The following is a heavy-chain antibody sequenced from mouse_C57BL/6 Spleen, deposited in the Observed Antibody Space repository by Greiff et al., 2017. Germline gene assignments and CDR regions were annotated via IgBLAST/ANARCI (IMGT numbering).Heavy chain of an antibody. Sequence: QVQLQQSGPELVKPGASVKISCKASGYTFTDYYINWVKQRPGQGLEWIGWIFPGSGSTYYNEKFKGKATLTVDKSSSTAYMLLSSLTSEDSAVYFCARETYYGSSPYYFDYWGQGTTLTVSS. CDR3: ARETYYGSSPYYFDY. CDR2: IFPGSGST. D-gene: IGHD1-1*01. V-gene: IGHV1-75*01. CDR1: GYTFTDYY. J-gene: IGHJ2*01.